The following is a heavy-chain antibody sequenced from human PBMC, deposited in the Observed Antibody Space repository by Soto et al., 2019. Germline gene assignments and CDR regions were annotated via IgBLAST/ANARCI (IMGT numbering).Heavy chain of an antibody. J-gene: IGHJ6*03. Sequence: PGGSLRLSCAASGFTFSSYSMNWVRQAPGKGLEWVSSISSSSSYIYYADSVKGRFTISRDNAKNSLYLQMNSLRAEDTAVYYCAREVLYFKYMDVWGKGTTVTVSS. V-gene: IGHV3-21*01. D-gene: IGHD3-10*01. CDR1: GFTFSSYS. CDR3: AREVLYFKYMDV. CDR2: ISSSSSYI.